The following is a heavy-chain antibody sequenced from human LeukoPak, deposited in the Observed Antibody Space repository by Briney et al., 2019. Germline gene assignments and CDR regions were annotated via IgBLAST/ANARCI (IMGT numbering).Heavy chain of an antibody. J-gene: IGHJ4*02. Sequence: SETLSLTCTVSGGSINSGDYYWSWIRQAPGKGLAWIGYISYSGSTFHNPSLKSRVIISADMSKNQFSLKLSSVTAADTAVYYCARASIAARRRSSFDYWGQGTLVTVSS. CDR2: ISYSGST. D-gene: IGHD6-6*01. CDR3: ARASIAARRRSSFDY. V-gene: IGHV4-30-4*01. CDR1: GGSINSGDYY.